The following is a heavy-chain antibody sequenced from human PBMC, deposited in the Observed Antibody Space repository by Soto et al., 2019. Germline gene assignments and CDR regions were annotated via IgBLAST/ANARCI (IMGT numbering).Heavy chain of an antibody. Sequence: QVQLQQWGAGLLKPSETLSLTCAVYGGSFSGYYWTWIRQPPGKGLEWIGEVNHSGGTNYIPSLKSRIAVSVDTSRDQFSLKLSSVTAADTAVYYCARAITVAGTRRFDSWGQGTLAIVSS. D-gene: IGHD6-19*01. J-gene: IGHJ5*01. CDR1: GGSFSGYY. CDR3: ARAITVAGTRRFDS. V-gene: IGHV4-34*01. CDR2: VNHSGGT.